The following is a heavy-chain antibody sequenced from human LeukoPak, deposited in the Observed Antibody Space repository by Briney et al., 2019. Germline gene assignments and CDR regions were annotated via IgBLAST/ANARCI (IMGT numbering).Heavy chain of an antibody. V-gene: IGHV3-72*01. CDR3: ASPQRGSNNWNYF. Sequence: PGGSLRLSCAASGFIFSDHYMVWVRQAPGKGLEWVARSKNKAQSFLTEYAASVKGRFIISRDDSRNSLFLQMNSLKTEDTAVYYCASPQRGSNNWNYFWGQGTLVTVSS. CDR2: SKNKAQSFLT. D-gene: IGHD1-7*01. J-gene: IGHJ4*02. CDR1: GFIFSDHY.